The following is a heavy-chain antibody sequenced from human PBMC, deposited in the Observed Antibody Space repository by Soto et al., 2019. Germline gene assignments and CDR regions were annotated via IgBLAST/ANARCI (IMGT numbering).Heavy chain of an antibody. J-gene: IGHJ4*02. CDR2: IIPNINKL. V-gene: IGHV1-69*08. CDR3: LREAGSFGGVDY. CDR1: AGTFGSSL. Sequence: QVQLVQSGFEVKKPGSSVKVSCKASAGTFGSSLFSWVRQASGQGLEWMGRIIPNINKLHYAQKFQDKVTITADTSTSTVYMTLSSLTSEDTATYYCLREAGSFGGVDYWGQGTLVTVS. D-gene: IGHD3-10*01.